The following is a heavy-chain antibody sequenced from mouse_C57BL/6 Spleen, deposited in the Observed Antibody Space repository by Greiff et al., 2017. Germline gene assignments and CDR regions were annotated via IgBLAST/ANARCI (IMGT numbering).Heavy chain of an antibody. V-gene: IGHV1-54*01. J-gene: IGHJ4*01. CDR3: ARTRWLLREDY. CDR1: GYAFTNYL. Sequence: VKLQQSGAELVRPGTSVKVSCKASGYAFTNYLIEWVKQRPGQGLEWIGVINPGSGGTNYNEKFKGKATLTADKSSSTAYMQLSSLTSEDSAVYFCARTRWLLREDYWGQGTSVTVSS. D-gene: IGHD2-3*01. CDR2: INPGSGGT.